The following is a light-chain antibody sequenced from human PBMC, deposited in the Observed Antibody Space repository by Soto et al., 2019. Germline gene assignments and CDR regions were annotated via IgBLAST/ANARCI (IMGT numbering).Light chain of an antibody. CDR1: QSLVYSDGNAY. Sequence: DVVMTQSPLSLPVTLGQPASISCRSSQSLVYSDGNAYLNWFHQRPGQSPRRLIYKVSYRDSGVPDRFSGSGSGTDFTLKIIRVEAEAVGVYYCMQGTHWPPYTFGQGTKLEIK. CDR2: KVS. V-gene: IGKV2-30*01. CDR3: MQGTHWPPYT. J-gene: IGKJ2*01.